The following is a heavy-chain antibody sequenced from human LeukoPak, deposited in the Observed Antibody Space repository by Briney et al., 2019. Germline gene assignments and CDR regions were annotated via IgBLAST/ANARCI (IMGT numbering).Heavy chain of an antibody. CDR3: AKMQGYFDY. CDR1: GSIPFNSYS. Sequence: GGSLRCSCAASGSIPFNSYSMSWVRQAPGKGLEWVSAITSSGETTYYADSVKGRFTISRDNSKNMVYLQMNSLRAEDAATYYCAKMQGYFDYWGPGSLGSVSS. V-gene: IGHV3-23*01. CDR2: ITSSGETT. J-gene: IGHJ4*03.